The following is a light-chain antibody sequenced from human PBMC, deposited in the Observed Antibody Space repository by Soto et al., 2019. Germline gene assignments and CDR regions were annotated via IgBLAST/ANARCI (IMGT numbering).Light chain of an antibody. CDR3: MQALQTPWT. V-gene: IGKV2-28*01. Sequence: DIVMTQSPLSLPVTPGEPASISCRSSQSLLHSNGYNYLDWYLQKPGQSPQLLIYLGSNRAAGVPDMFRGSGSGTDFTLKISRVEADDVGVYYCMQALQTPWTFGQGTKVEIK. CDR1: QSLLHSNGYNY. CDR2: LGS. J-gene: IGKJ1*01.